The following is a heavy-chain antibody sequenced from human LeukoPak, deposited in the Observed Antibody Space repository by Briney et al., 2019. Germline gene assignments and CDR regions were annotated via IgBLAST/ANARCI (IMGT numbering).Heavy chain of an antibody. V-gene: IGHV4-61*02. CDR1: GGSISSGSYY. Sequence: PSETLSLTCTVSGGSISSGSYYWSWIRQPAGKGLEWIGRIYTSGSTNHNPSLKSRVTISVDTSKNQFSLKLSSVTAADTAVYYCARDYYGSEGYNWFDPWGQGTLVTVSS. J-gene: IGHJ5*02. D-gene: IGHD3-10*01. CDR2: IYTSGST. CDR3: ARDYYGSEGYNWFDP.